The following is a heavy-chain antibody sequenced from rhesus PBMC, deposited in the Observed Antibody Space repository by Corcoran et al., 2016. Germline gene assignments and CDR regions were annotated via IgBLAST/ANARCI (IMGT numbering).Heavy chain of an antibody. CDR3: AGPYSSGWSFFDY. J-gene: IGHJ4*01. D-gene: IGHD6S26*01. CDR1: GGSISSSY. V-gene: IGHV4-169*01. Sequence: QLQLQESGPGLVKPSETLSVTCAVSGGSISSSYWSWIRQAPGKGLEWIGYIYGSGISTNYNPSLKSRVTRAVDTYKHQLCLKLSSVTAADTAVYYCAGPYSSGWSFFDYLGQGVLVTVSS. CDR2: IYGSGIST.